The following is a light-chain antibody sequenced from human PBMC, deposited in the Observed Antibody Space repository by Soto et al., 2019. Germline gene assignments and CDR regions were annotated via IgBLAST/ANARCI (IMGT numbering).Light chain of an antibody. CDR1: QGISSY. CDR2: AAS. V-gene: IGKV1-39*01. Sequence: ILLTQSPSSQSASVGDRVTITYRASQGISSYLNWYQQKPGKAPKLLIYAASSLQSGVPSRFSGSGSGTDFTLTISSLQPEDFATYYCQQRYSTLISFGQGTRPVIK. J-gene: IGKJ5*01. CDR3: QQRYSTLIS.